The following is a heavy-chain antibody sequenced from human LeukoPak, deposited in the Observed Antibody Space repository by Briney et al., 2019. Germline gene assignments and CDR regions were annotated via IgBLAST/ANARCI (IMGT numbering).Heavy chain of an antibody. Sequence: SETLSFTCTVSGGSISSYYRSWIRQPPGNGLEWIGYIYYSGSTNYNPSLRSRVTISVDTSKNQFSLKLSSVTAADTAVYYCARLVSSYFYYYVMDVWGQGTTVTVSS. V-gene: IGHV4-59*08. D-gene: IGHD1-26*01. CDR2: IYYSGST. CDR1: GGSISSYY. J-gene: IGHJ6*02. CDR3: ARLVSSYFYYYVMDV.